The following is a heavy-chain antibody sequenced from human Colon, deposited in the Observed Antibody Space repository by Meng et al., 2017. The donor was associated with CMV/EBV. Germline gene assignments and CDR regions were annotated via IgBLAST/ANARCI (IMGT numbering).Heavy chain of an antibody. D-gene: IGHD6-19*01. CDR1: GFTFSSYW. CDR3: ARDLVSYSSGWYSY. CDR2: IKQDGSEK. Sequence: GESLKISCAASGFTFSSYWMSWVRQAQGKGLEWVANIKQDGSEKYYVDSVKGRFTISRDNAKNSLYLQMNSLRAEDTAVYYCARDLVSYSSGWYSYWGQGTLVTVSS. V-gene: IGHV3-7*01. J-gene: IGHJ4*02.